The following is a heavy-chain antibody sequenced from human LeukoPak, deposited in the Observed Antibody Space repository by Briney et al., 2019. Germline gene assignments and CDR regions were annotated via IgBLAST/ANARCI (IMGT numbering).Heavy chain of an antibody. J-gene: IGHJ4*02. CDR2: IYPGDSDT. CDR3: ARHQPHYDILSGYYSDY. CDR1: GYSFTNYW. V-gene: IGHV5-51*01. Sequence: PGESLKISCKGSGYSFTNYWIGWVRQMPGKGLEWMGIIYPGDSDTRYSPSFQGQVTISADKSISTAYLQWSSLKASDTATYYCARHQPHYDILSGYYSDYWGQGTLVTVSS. D-gene: IGHD3-9*01.